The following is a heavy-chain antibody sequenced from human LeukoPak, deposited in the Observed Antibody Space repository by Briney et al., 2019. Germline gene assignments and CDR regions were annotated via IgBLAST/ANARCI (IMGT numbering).Heavy chain of an antibody. CDR1: GGSIGTYY. D-gene: IGHD3-16*02. J-gene: IGHJ6*03. Sequence: PSETLSLTCTVSGGSIGTYYWSWIRQSPGKGLEWIGYIYVTGTRYNPYLQSRVTISVDRSRNQFFLKMSSVIAADTAVYYCARHIGGGIEDMDVWGKGTKVIVSS. V-gene: IGHV4-59*08. CDR3: ARHIGGGIEDMDV. CDR2: IYVTGT.